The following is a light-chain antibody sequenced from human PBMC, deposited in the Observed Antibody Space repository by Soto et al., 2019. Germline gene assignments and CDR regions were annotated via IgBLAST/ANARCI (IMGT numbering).Light chain of an antibody. CDR2: DNN. Sequence: QSVLTQTPSVSAAPGQKVTISCSGSASNIGSDYVSWYQHLPGTAPKLLIYDNNKRPSGIPDRFSGSKSGTSATLDITSLQTGDEAEYYCATWDGSLSEWVFGSGTQLTVL. J-gene: IGLJ7*01. CDR3: ATWDGSLSEWV. CDR1: ASNIGSDY. V-gene: IGLV1-51*01.